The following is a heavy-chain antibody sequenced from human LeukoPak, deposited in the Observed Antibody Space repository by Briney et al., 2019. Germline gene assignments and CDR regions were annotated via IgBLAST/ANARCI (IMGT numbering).Heavy chain of an antibody. CDR1: GYIFTDYY. D-gene: IGHD1-26*01. J-gene: IGHJ6*02. CDR3: ARAEWEPRGNYGMDV. Sequence: GASVKVSCKASGYIFTDYYMHWVRQAPGQGLEWMGWINPNSGGTNYAQKFQGRVTMTRDTSISTAYMELSRLRSDDTAVYYCARAEWEPRGNYGMDVWGQGTTVTVSS. CDR2: INPNSGGT. V-gene: IGHV1-2*02.